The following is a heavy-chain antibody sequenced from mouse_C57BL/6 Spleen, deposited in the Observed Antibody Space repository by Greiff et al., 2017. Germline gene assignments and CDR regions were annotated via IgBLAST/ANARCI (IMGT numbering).Heavy chain of an antibody. CDR3: SRGYPSYYAMDY. Sequence: QVQLKQPGAELVMPGASVKLSCKASGYTFTSYWMHWVKQRPGQGLEWIGEIDPSDSYTNYNQKFKGKSTLTVDKSSSTAYMQLRSLTSEDSAVYYCSRGYPSYYAMDYWGQGTSVTVSS. J-gene: IGHJ4*01. V-gene: IGHV1-69*01. CDR1: GYTFTSYW. CDR2: IDPSDSYT. D-gene: IGHD1-2*01.